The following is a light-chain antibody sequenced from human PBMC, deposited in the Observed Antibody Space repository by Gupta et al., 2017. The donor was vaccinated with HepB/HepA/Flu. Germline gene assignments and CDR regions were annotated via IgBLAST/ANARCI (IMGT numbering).Light chain of an antibody. Sequence: EVVLTQSPGTLSLSPGERATLSCRASPSITLNFLAWFQQKPGQAPRLLIYDTSNRATGIPDRFSGSGSGTDFTLTISRLQPEDFAVYYCHQYGSSPPTWTFGHGTKVEIK. CDR3: HQYGSSPPTWT. V-gene: IGKV3-20*01. CDR1: PSITLNF. CDR2: DTS. J-gene: IGKJ1*01.